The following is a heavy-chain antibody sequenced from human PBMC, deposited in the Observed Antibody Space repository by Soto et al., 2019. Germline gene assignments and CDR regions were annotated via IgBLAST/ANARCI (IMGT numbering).Heavy chain of an antibody. D-gene: IGHD3-10*01. CDR2: IYYSGST. CDR1: GGSISSYY. CDR3: ARDGSVSGSYRRFVQ. J-gene: IGHJ4*02. V-gene: IGHV4-59*01. Sequence: SETLSLTCTVSGGSISSYYWSWIRQPPGKGLEWIGYIYYSGSTNYNPSLKSRVTISVDTSKNQFSLKLSSVTAADTAVYYCARDGSVSGSYRRFVQWGQGTLVTVSS.